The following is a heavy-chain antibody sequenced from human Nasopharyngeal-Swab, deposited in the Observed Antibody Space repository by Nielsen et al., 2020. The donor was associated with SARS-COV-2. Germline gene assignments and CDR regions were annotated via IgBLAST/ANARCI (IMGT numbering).Heavy chain of an antibody. Sequence: SETLSLTCTVSGGSISSSSYYWGWIRQPSGKGLEWIGSIYYSGSTYYNPSLKSRVTISVDTSKNQFSLKLSSVTAADTAVYYCASGSGSYYKGPGVWGQGTTVTVSS. D-gene: IGHD3-10*01. CDR1: GGSISSSSYY. CDR3: ASGSGSYYKGPGV. V-gene: IGHV4-39*01. J-gene: IGHJ6*02. CDR2: IYYSGST.